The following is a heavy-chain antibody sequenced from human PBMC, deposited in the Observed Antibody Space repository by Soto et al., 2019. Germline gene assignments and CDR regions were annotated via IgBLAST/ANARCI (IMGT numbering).Heavy chain of an antibody. CDR2: IVVGSGNT. Sequence: VKVSCKASRFTFTSSAMQWVRQARGQRLEWIGWIVVGSGNTNYAQKFQERVTITRDMSTSTAYMELSSLRSEDTAVYYCAAGNSSGFDYWGQGTLVTVSS. CDR1: RFTFTSSA. CDR3: AAGNSSGFDY. V-gene: IGHV1-58*02. D-gene: IGHD6-19*01. J-gene: IGHJ4*02.